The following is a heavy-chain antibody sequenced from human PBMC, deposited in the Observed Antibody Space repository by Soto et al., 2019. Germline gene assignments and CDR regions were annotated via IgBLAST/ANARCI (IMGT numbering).Heavy chain of an antibody. V-gene: IGHV3-30-3*01. CDR2: ISYDGSNK. CDR1: GFIFSSYI. J-gene: IGHJ6*02. Sequence: QVQLVESGGGVVQPGRSLRLSCAASGFIFSSYIRYWVRQAPGKGLEWVAAISYDGSNKYYADSVKGRFTICRDNAKNTLYLQMNSLRTEDTAVYYCARGREVVSARDGMAVWGQGTTVTVSS. D-gene: IGHD2-15*01. CDR3: ARGREVVSARDGMAV.